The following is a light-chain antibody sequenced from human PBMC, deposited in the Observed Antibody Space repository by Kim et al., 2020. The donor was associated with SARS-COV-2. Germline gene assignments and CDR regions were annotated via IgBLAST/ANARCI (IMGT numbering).Light chain of an antibody. CDR3: SSYTSISPFHL. CDR2: EVS. V-gene: IGLV2-18*02. CDR1: SSDVGSYNR. Sequence: QSALTQPPSVSASPGQSVTISCIGTSSDVGSYNRVSWYRQPPGTAPKLMIYEVSNRPSGVPDRFSGSKSGNTASLTISGLQAEDEADYYCSSYTSISPFHLFGTGTRVTVL. J-gene: IGLJ1*01.